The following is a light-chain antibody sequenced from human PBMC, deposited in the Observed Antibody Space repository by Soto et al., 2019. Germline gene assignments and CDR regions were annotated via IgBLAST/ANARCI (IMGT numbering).Light chain of an antibody. CDR3: CSYAGSYSWV. CDR2: DVT. CDR1: SSNVGGYSY. Sequence: QSALTQPRSVSGSPGQSVTISCTGTSSNVGGYSYVSWYQQHPGIAPQLIIYDVTKRPSGVPDRFSDSKSGNTASLTISGLQAEDEADYYCCSYAGSYSWVFGGGTKLTVL. J-gene: IGLJ3*02. V-gene: IGLV2-11*01.